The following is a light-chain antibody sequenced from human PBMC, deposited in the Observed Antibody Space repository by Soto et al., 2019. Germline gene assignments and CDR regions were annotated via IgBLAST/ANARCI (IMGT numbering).Light chain of an antibody. CDR2: EVN. J-gene: IGLJ2*01. Sequence: QSVLTQPPSASGSPGQSVTISCTGTSSDVGRHNYVSWYQQHPGKAPKLLIFEVNKRPSGVPDRFSASTSGITASLTVSGLQPEDEAAYYCSSYSDTDNFVIFGGGTKVTAL. V-gene: IGLV2-8*01. CDR3: SSYSDTDNFVI. CDR1: SSDVGRHNY.